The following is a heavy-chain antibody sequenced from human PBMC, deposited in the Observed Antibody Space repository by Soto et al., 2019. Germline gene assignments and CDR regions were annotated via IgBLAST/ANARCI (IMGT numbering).Heavy chain of an antibody. CDR3: AKGFSYGLDY. D-gene: IGHD5-18*01. CDR1: GFTFSSYG. Sequence: GGSLRLSCAASGFTFSSYGMHWFRQAPGKGLEWVAVISYDGSNKYYADSVKGRFTISRDNSKNTLYLQMNSLRAEDTAVYYCAKGFSYGLDYWGQGTLVTVSS. V-gene: IGHV3-30*18. J-gene: IGHJ4*02. CDR2: ISYDGSNK.